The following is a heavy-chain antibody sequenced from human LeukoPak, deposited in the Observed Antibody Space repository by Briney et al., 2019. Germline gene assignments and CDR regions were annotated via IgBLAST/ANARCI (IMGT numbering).Heavy chain of an antibody. D-gene: IGHD2-15*01. J-gene: IGHJ4*02. Sequence: GGSLRLSCAASEFTFSSYSMNWVRQAPGKGLEWVAVIWYDGSNKYYADSVKGRFTISRDNSKNTLYLQMNSLRAEDTAVYYCARDFSATLDYWGQGTLVTVSS. V-gene: IGHV3-33*08. CDR3: ARDFSATLDY. CDR1: EFTFSSYS. CDR2: IWYDGSNK.